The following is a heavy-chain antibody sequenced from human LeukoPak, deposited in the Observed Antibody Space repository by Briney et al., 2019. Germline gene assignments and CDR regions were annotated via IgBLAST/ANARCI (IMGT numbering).Heavy chain of an antibody. J-gene: IGHJ4*02. CDR1: GGTFSSYA. CDR2: IIPILGIA. V-gene: IGHV1-69*10. D-gene: IGHD6-13*01. CDR3: AREGGVIAAAQTHRLDY. Sequence: GASVKVSCKASGGTFSSYAISWVRQAAGQGLEWMGVIIPILGIANYAQKFQGRVTITADKSTSTAYMELSSLRSEDTAVYYCAREGGVIAAAQTHRLDYWGQGTLVTVSS.